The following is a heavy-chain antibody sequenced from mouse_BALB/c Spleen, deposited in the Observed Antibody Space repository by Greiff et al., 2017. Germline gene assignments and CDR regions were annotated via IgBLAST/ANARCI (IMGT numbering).Heavy chain of an antibody. J-gene: IGHJ4*01. CDR3: ASLYYGSVSYAMDY. CDR2: IDPANGNT. CDR1: GFNIKDTY. Sequence: EVQLQQSGAELVKPGASVKLSCTASGFNIKDTYMHWVKQRPEQGLEWIGRIDPANGNTKYDPKFQGKATITADTSSNTAYLQLSSLTSEDTAVYYCASLYYGSVSYAMDYWGQGTSVTVSS. D-gene: IGHD1-1*01. V-gene: IGHV14-3*02.